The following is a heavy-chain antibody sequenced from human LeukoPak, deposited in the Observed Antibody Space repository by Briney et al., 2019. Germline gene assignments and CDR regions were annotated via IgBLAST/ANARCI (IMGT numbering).Heavy chain of an antibody. CDR2: IIPILGIA. Sequence: ASVKVSCKASGGTFSSYAISWVRQAPGQGLEWMGRIIPILGIANYAQKFQGRVTITADKSTSTAYMELSSLRSEDTAVYYCATVTTVTNYWYFDLWGRGTLVTVSS. D-gene: IGHD4-17*01. J-gene: IGHJ2*01. CDR3: ATVTTVTNYWYFDL. CDR1: GGTFSSYA. V-gene: IGHV1-69*04.